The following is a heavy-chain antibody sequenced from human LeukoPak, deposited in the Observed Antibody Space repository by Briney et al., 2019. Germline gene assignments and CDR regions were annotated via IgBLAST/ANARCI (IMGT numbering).Heavy chain of an antibody. CDR3: AKDAMDTAMVRSYYYYYMDV. J-gene: IGHJ6*03. CDR2: IWYDGSNK. CDR1: GFTFSSYG. V-gene: IGHV3-33*06. Sequence: GGSLRLSCAASGFTFSSYGMHWVRQAPGKGLEWVAVIWYDGSNKYYAASVKGRFTISRDNSKNTLNLQMNSLKAEDTAVYYCAKDAMDTAMVRSYYYYYMDVWGKGTTVTVSS. D-gene: IGHD5-18*01.